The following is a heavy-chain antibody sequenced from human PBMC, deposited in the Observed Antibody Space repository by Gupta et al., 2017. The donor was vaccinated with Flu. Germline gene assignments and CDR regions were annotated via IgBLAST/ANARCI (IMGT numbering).Heavy chain of an antibody. CDR3: ARDLGLFRYLEWPKC. J-gene: IGHJ4*02. V-gene: IGHV3-48*03. CDR2: ISSSGSTI. D-gene: IGHD3-3*01. Sequence: EVQLVESGGGLVQPGGSLRLSCAASGFGFGSSEMNWVRQAPGKGLEWVSYISSSGSTIYYADSVKGRFTISRDNAQNSLYLQMNSLTAEDTAVYYCARDLGLFRYLEWPKCWGQGTLVTVSS. CDR1: GFGFGSSE.